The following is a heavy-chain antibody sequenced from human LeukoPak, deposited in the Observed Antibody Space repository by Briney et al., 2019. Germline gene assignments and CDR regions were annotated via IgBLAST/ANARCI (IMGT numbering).Heavy chain of an antibody. D-gene: IGHD1-1*01. J-gene: IGHJ5*01. V-gene: IGHV4-39*01. CDR1: GGPIRSTSSY. CDR3: ARVTGATAGSFHS. CDR2: IYYSGSS. Sequence: SETLSLTCTVSGGPIRSTSSYWGWIRQPPGKRLEWIGSIYYSGSSYYNPSLKSRVTISVDTSKNQFSLNLSSVTAADTAVFYCARVTGATAGSFHSWGQEPWSPSP.